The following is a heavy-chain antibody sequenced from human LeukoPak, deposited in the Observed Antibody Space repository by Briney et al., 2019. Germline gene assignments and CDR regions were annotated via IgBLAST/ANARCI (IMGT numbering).Heavy chain of an antibody. V-gene: IGHV3-30-3*01. CDR2: ISYDGSNK. CDR3: ASSCGGDCYSVTD. D-gene: IGHD2-21*02. CDR1: GFTFSSYA. J-gene: IGHJ4*02. Sequence: GRSLRLSCAASGFTFSSYAMHWVRQAPGKGLEWVAVISYDGSNKYYAVSVKGRFPISRDNSKNTLYLQMNSLRAEDKAVYYCASSCGGDCYSVTDWGQGTLVTVSS.